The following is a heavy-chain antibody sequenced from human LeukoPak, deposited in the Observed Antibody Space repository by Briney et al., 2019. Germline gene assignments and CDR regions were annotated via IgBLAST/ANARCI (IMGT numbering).Heavy chain of an antibody. CDR2: TYYRSRWFN. CDR1: GDSVSSNIPA. D-gene: IGHD1-26*01. Sequence: SQTLSLTCAISGDSVSSNIPAWNWIRQSPSRGLEWLGRTYYRSRWFNDYAVSVKSRITINADTSKNQFSVQLNSITPEDTAAYYCARQRSGALDYWGQGTLVTVSS. J-gene: IGHJ4*02. CDR3: ARQRSGALDY. V-gene: IGHV6-1*01.